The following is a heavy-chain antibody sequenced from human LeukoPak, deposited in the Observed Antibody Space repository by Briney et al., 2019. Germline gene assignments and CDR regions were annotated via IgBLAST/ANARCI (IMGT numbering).Heavy chain of an antibody. J-gene: IGHJ4*02. V-gene: IGHV3-33*01. Sequence: PGGSPRLSCAASGFTFSRHGMHWVRQAPGKGLEWVALIWYDGSNKFYADSVKGRFTISRDNSKNTLYLQMNSLRVEDTAVYYCARDQYYYDSSGYFYDFWGQGTLVTVSS. CDR3: ARDQYYYDSSGYFYDF. CDR1: GFTFSRHG. CDR2: IWYDGSNK. D-gene: IGHD3-22*01.